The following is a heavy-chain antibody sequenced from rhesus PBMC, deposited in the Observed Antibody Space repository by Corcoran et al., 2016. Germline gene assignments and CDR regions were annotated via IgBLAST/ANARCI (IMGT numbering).Heavy chain of an antibody. CDR2: FRNGCTNT. V-gene: IGHV3-178*01. D-gene: IGHD1-20*01. Sequence: EVQLVESGGGLAKPGGSLRLSCAASGIIFSDYYMDWVRQAPGKGLEWVSRFRNGCTNTWHDESVEGRFTKSRENSKNTLYLQMDGLRAEDTAVYYCARDGRYSWNNNNPDYWARESWSPSPQ. CDR3: ARDGRYSWNNNNPDY. J-gene: IGHJ4*01. CDR1: GIIFSDYY.